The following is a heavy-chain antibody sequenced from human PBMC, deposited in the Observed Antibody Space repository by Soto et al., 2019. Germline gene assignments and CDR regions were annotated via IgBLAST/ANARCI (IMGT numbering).Heavy chain of an antibody. CDR2: IDPGDSQT. V-gene: IGHV5-10-1*01. J-gene: IGHJ4*02. CDR3: ARQIYDSDSGPNFQYYFDS. Sequence: GESLKISCKGSGYSFAGYWITWVRQKPGKGLEWMGRIDPGDSQTYYSPSFRGHVTISVTKSITTVFLQWSSLRASDTAMYYCARQIYDSDSGPNFQYYFDSWGQGTPVTVSS. D-gene: IGHD5-12*01. CDR1: GYSFAGYW.